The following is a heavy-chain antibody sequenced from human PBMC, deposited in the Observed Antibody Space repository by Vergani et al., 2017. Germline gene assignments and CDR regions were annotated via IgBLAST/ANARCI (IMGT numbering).Heavy chain of an antibody. D-gene: IGHD3-3*01. CDR1: GYTFTSYY. V-gene: IGHV1-46*01. CDR3: AVGKGVVEWLSVVNYYYGMDV. J-gene: IGHJ6*02. Sequence: QVQLVQSGAEVKKPGASVKVSCKASGYTFTSYYMHWVRQAPGQGLEWMGIINPSGGSTSYAQKFQGRVTMTRVTSTTTVYMGLSSLGPEDTAVYYFAVGKGVVEWLSVVNYYYGMDVWGQGTTVTVSS. CDR2: INPSGGST.